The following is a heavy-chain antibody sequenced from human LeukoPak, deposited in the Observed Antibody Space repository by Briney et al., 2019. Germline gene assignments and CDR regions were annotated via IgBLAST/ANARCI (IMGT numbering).Heavy chain of an antibody. D-gene: IGHD3-3*01. V-gene: IGHV3-23*01. CDR3: ARRGGGSGYSSPTDY. CDR2: ISGSGGST. CDR1: GFTFSSYA. J-gene: IGHJ4*02. Sequence: SGGSLRLSCAASGFTFSSYAMSWVRQAPGKGLEWVSAISGSGGSTYYADSVKGRFTISRDNSKNTLYLQMNSLRAEDTAVYYWARRGGGSGYSSPTDYWGQGTLVTVSS.